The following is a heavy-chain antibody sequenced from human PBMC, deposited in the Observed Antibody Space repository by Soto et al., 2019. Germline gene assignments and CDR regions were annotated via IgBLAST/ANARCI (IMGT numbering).Heavy chain of an antibody. CDR1: GGSISSLTYY. CDR2: VYYNENT. J-gene: IGHJ5*02. V-gene: IGHV4-39*01. CDR3: ARRERYYGSPGWFDP. Sequence: KPSETLSLTCSVAGGSISSLTYYWGWIRQPPGKGLEWIGTVYYNENTYYNPSLKSRVTITVDTAKNQFSLNLRSVTAAETAMYFCARRERYYGSPGWFDPWGPGTLVTASS. D-gene: IGHD3-10*01.